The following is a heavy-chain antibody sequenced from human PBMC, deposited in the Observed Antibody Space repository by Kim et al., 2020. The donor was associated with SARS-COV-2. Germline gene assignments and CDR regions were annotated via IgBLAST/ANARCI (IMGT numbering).Heavy chain of an antibody. D-gene: IGHD1-26*01. CDR2: INHSGST. CDR3: ARGAYAVGWFDP. Sequence: SETLSLTCAVYGGSFSGYYWSWIRQPPGKGLEWIGEINHSGSTNYNPSLKSRVTISVDTSKNQFSLKLSSVTAADKAVHYCARGAYAVGWFDPWGQGTLV. CDR1: GGSFSGYY. V-gene: IGHV4-34*01. J-gene: IGHJ5*02.